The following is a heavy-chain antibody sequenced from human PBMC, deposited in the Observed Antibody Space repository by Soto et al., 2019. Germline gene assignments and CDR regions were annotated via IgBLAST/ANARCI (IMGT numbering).Heavy chain of an antibody. J-gene: IGHJ6*02. Sequence: GGSLRLSCAASGFTFNTYSMNWVRQAPGKGLEWVSSISSSSSYIYYADSVKGRFTISRDNAKNSLYLQMNSLRAEDTAVYYCATLGPPYCSGGSCYGMDVWGQGTSVTVSS. CDR2: ISSSSSYI. V-gene: IGHV3-21*01. CDR1: GFTFNTYS. CDR3: ATLGPPYCSGGSCYGMDV. D-gene: IGHD2-15*01.